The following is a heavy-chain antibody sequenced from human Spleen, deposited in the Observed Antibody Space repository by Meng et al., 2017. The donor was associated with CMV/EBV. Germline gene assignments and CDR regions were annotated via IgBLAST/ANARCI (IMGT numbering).Heavy chain of an antibody. CDR2: VHAGNGNT. V-gene: IGHV1-3*01. CDR3: ASERWGSGYLDL. Sequence: CKSSGHPFTNYAMHWVRQAPGQRLEWVGLVHAGNGNTRYSQNFQGRVTITRDTSATTVFMELTSLTSEDTAVYYCASERWGSGYLDLWGRGSLVTVSS. CDR1: GHPFTNYA. D-gene: IGHD4-23*01. J-gene: IGHJ2*01.